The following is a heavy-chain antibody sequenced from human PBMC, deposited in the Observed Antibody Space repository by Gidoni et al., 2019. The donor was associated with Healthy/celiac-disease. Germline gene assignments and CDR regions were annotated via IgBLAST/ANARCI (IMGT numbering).Heavy chain of an antibody. CDR1: GFTFSSYA. CDR3: AKEEEGLQYPVEVIYYYGMDV. V-gene: IGHV3-30*18. CDR2: ISYDGSNK. D-gene: IGHD4-4*01. J-gene: IGHJ6*02. Sequence: QVQLVESGGGVVQPGRSLRLSCAASGFTFSSYAMHWVRQAPGKGLEWVAVISYDGSNKYYADSVKGRFTISRDNSKNTLYLQMNSLRAEDTAVYYCAKEEEGLQYPVEVIYYYGMDVWGQGTTVTVSS.